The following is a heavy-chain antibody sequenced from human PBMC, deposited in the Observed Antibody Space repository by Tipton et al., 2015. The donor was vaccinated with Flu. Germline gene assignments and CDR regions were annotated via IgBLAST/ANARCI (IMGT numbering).Heavy chain of an antibody. CDR1: GFTFSSYE. Sequence: GSLRLSCAASGFTFSSYELNWVRQAPGKGLEWVSYISSSGSTIYYADSVKGRFTISRDNAKNSLYLQMNSLRAEDTAVYYCARDLALRHYYYGMDVWGQGTTVTVSS. CDR2: ISSSGSTI. V-gene: IGHV3-48*03. J-gene: IGHJ6*02. CDR3: ARDLALRHYYYGMDV.